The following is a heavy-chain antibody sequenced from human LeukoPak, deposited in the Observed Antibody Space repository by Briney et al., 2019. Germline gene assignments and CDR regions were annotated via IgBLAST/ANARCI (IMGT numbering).Heavy chain of an antibody. V-gene: IGHV4-59*01. CDR3: ARVKVYRWYFDY. CDR1: GGSISSYY. CDR2: IYYSGST. D-gene: IGHD2-8*02. Sequence: SETLSLTCTVSGGSISSYYWSWLRQPPGKGLEWIGYIYYSGSTNYNPSLKSRVTISVDTSKNQFSLKLSSVTAADTAVYYCARVKVYRWYFDYWGQGTLVTVSS. J-gene: IGHJ4*02.